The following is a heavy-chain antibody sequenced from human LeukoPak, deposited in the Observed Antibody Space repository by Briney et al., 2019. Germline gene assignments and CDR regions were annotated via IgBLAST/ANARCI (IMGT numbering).Heavy chain of an antibody. CDR3: AKRGVFKIAAAGNFDY. CDR2: ISYDGSNK. V-gene: IGHV3-30*04. J-gene: IGHJ4*02. Sequence: PGGSLRLSCAASGFTFSNYAMHWVRQAPGKGLEWVAVISYDGSNKYYTDSVKGRFTISRDNSKNTLYLQMNSLRAEDTAVYYCAKRGVFKIAAAGNFDYWGQGTLVTVSS. D-gene: IGHD6-13*01. CDR1: GFTFSNYA.